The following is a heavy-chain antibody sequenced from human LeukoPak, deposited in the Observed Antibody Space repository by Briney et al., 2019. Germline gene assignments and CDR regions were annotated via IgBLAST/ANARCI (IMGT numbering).Heavy chain of an antibody. CDR3: ARDQMVVIP. CDR2: ISSSGSTI. J-gene: IGHJ5*02. Sequence: GGSLRLSXAASGLTVSSNYMSWISQAPGKGLEWVSYISSSGSTIYYADSVKGRFTISRDNAKNSLYLQMNSLRAEDTAVYYCARDQMVVIPWGQGTLVTVSS. D-gene: IGHD2-15*01. V-gene: IGHV3-11*04. CDR1: GLTVSSNY.